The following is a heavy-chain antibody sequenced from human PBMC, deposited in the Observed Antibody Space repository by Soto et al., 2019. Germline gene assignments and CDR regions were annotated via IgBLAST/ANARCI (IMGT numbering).Heavy chain of an antibody. CDR1: GYTFTSYD. D-gene: IGHD2-2*01. Sequence: ASVKVSCKASGYTFTSYDINWVRQATGQGLEWMGWMNPNSGNTGYAQKFQGRVTMTRNTSISTAYMELSSLRSEDTAVYYCARGDLGYCISTSCYANYYYYGMDVWGQ. J-gene: IGHJ6*02. CDR3: ARGDLGYCISTSCYANYYYYGMDV. CDR2: MNPNSGNT. V-gene: IGHV1-8*01.